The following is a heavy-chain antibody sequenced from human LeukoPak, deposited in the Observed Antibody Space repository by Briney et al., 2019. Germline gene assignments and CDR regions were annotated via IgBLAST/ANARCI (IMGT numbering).Heavy chain of an antibody. J-gene: IGHJ4*02. V-gene: IGHV1-69*04. Sequence: GASVKVSCKASGGTFSSYAISWVRQAPGQGLEWMGRIIPILGIANYAQKFQGRVTITADKSTSTAYMELSSLRSEDTAVYYCARDPGYNSVFPKGGTLWGQGTLVTVSS. D-gene: IGHD5-24*01. CDR3: ARDPGYNSVFPKGGTL. CDR1: GGTFSSYA. CDR2: IIPILGIA.